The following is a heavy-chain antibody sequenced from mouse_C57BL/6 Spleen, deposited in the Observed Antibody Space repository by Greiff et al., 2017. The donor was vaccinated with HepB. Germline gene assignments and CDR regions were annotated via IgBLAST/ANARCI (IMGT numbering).Heavy chain of an antibody. D-gene: IGHD1-1*01. V-gene: IGHV1-53*01. J-gene: IGHJ1*03. CDR2: INPSNGGT. CDR3: ARWGSDWYFDV. Sequence: QVQLQQPGTELVKPGASVKLSCKASGYTFTSYWMHWVKQRPGQGLEWIGNINPSNGGTNYNEKFKSKATLTVDKSSSTAYMQRSSLTSEDSAVYYWARWGSDWYFDVWGTGTTVTVSS. CDR1: GYTFTSYW.